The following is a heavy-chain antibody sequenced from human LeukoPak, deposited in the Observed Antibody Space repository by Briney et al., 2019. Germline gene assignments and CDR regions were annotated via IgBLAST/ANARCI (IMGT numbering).Heavy chain of an antibody. CDR2: INPSGGST. D-gene: IGHD3-22*01. J-gene: IGHJ4*02. CDR1: GYTFTSYY. Sequence: ASVKVSCKASGYTFTSYYMHWVRQAPGQGLEWMGIINPSGGSTSYAQKFQGRVTMTRDTSTDTAYMELSSLRSEDTAVYYCATFDSSGYNFDYWGQGTLVTVSS. V-gene: IGHV1-46*01. CDR3: ATFDSSGYNFDY.